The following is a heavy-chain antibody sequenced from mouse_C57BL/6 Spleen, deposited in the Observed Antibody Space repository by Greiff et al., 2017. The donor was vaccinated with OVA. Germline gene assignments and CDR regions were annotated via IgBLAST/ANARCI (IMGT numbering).Heavy chain of an antibody. CDR1: GYAFTNYL. D-gene: IGHD4-1*02. V-gene: IGHV1-54*01. Sequence: QVQLQQSGAELVRPGTSVKVSCKASGYAFTNYLIEWVKQRPGQGLEWIGVINPGSGGTNYNEKVKGKATLTADKSSSTAYMQLSSLTSEDSAVYFCARSQLGEWFAYWGQGTLVTVSA. J-gene: IGHJ3*01. CDR2: INPGSGGT. CDR3: ARSQLGEWFAY.